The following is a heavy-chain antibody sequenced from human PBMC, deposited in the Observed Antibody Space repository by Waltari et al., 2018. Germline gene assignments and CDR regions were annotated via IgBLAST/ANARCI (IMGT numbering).Heavy chain of an antibody. Sequence: QLQLQESGPGLVKPSATLSLTCTVSGGSISSSSYYWGWIRQPPGKGLEWIGSIYYSGSTYYNPSLKSRVTISVDTSKNQFSLKLSSVTAADTAVYYCASVDYGDYSFDYWGQGTLVTVSS. D-gene: IGHD4-17*01. J-gene: IGHJ4*02. V-gene: IGHV4-39*01. CDR1: GGSISSSSYY. CDR2: IYYSGST. CDR3: ASVDYGDYSFDY.